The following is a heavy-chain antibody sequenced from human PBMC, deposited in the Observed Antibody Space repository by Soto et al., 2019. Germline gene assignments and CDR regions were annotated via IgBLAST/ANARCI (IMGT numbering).Heavy chain of an antibody. CDR1: GYSFTSYW. Sequence: GESLKISCKGSGYSFTSYWIGWVRQMPGKGLEWMGIIYPGDSDTRYSPSFQGQVTISADKSISTAYLQWSSLKASDTAMYYCARRGYCSGGSCYRTTADFDYWGQGTLVTVSS. CDR3: ARRGYCSGGSCYRTTADFDY. V-gene: IGHV5-51*01. CDR2: IYPGDSDT. D-gene: IGHD2-15*01. J-gene: IGHJ4*02.